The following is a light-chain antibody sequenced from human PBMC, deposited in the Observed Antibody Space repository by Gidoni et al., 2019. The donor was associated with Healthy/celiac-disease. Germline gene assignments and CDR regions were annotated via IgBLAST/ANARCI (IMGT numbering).Light chain of an antibody. CDR1: KSGDKY. J-gene: IGLJ2*01. CDR2: QDS. CDR3: QAWDSSTAWLV. Sequence: SYELTQPPSVSVSPGQTASITCSGDKSGDKYACWYQQKPGQSPVLVIYQDSKRPSGIPERFSGSNSGNTATLTISGTQAMDEADYYCQAWDSSTAWLVFGGGTKLTVL. V-gene: IGLV3-1*01.